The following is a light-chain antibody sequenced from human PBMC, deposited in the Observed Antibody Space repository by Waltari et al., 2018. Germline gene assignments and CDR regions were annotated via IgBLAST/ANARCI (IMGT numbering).Light chain of an antibody. V-gene: IGLV1-47*01. CDR1: SSNIGSNK. Sequence: QSVLTQPPSASGTTGQRVTISCSGSSSNIGSNKVYWYQQLPGPAPKLLIYRKNRRPCALPDRCPGSTSGTSASLAISGPRSEDEADYYCAAWDDSLSGPVFGGGTKLTVL. CDR2: RKN. J-gene: IGLJ3*02. CDR3: AAWDDSLSGPV.